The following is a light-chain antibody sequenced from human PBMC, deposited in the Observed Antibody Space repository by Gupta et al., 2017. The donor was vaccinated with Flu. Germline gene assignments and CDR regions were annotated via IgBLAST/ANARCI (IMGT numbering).Light chain of an antibody. CDR3: SSYAGGNNWV. J-gene: IGLJ3*02. V-gene: IGLV2-8*01. CDR1: RSDVVAYRF. CDR2: EAY. Sequence: RSDVVAYRFVSWYQQYPGKAPNLMIYEAYKRPSGVPDRFSGSKSGNTASLTVSGLQAEDEAGYYCSSYAGGNNWVFGGGTNRTVL.